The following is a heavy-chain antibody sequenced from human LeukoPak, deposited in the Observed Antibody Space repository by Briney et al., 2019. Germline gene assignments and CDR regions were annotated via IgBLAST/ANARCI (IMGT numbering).Heavy chain of an antibody. V-gene: IGHV3-7*03. CDR1: GFTFTTYY. Sequence: GGSLRLSCAASGFTFTTYYMSWVRQAPGKGLEWVANIKQDGSEMNYVDAVKGRFTISRDNAKSSLYLQMNSLRVEDTAVYYCARDRYSSGWHHEYYYYYYGMDVWGQGTTVTVSS. CDR3: ARDRYSSGWHHEYYYYYYGMDV. D-gene: IGHD6-19*01. CDR2: IKQDGSEM. J-gene: IGHJ6*02.